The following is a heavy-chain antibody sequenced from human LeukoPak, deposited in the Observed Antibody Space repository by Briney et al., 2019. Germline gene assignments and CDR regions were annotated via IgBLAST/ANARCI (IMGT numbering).Heavy chain of an antibody. V-gene: IGHV1-69*13. Sequence: ASVKVSCKASGATFSSYAISWVRQAPGQGLKWMGRIIPIFGTANYDQKFQGRVTITADEFTSTAYIELSSLRSEDKPVYYCARTQGYYYGSGSYDNWLELWGQRTLVTVSS. CDR1: GATFSSYA. CDR3: ARTQGYYYGSGSYDNWLEL. D-gene: IGHD3-10*01. CDR2: IIPIFGTA. J-gene: IGHJ5*02.